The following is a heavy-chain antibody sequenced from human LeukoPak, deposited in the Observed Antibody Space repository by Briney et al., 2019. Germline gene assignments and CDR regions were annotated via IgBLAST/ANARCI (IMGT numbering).Heavy chain of an antibody. J-gene: IGHJ4*02. CDR3: ARDPYDDYDY. D-gene: IGHD4-17*01. CDR2: ISSSSGYI. V-gene: IGHV3-21*01. Sequence: GGSLRLSCAASGFTFSTYTMNWVRQAPGKGLEWVSSISSSSGYIYYADSVKGRFTISRDNAKSSLSLQMNSLRAEDTVVYYCARDPYDDYDYWGQGTLVTVSS. CDR1: GFTFSTYT.